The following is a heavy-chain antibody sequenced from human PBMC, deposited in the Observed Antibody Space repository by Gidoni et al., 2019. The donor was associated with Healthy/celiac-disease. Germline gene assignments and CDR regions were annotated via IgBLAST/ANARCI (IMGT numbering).Heavy chain of an antibody. CDR3: ARAREPYCSGGSCYFDY. V-gene: IGHV1-69*01. J-gene: IGHJ4*02. CDR1: GGTFSSYA. D-gene: IGHD2-15*01. CDR2: IIPIFGTA. Sequence: QVQLVQSGAEVKKPVSSVQVSCTASGGTFSSYAISWVRQAPGQGLEWMGGIIPIFGTANYAQKFQGRVTITADESTSTAYMELSSLRSEDTAVYYCARAREPYCSGGSCYFDYWGQGTLVTVSS.